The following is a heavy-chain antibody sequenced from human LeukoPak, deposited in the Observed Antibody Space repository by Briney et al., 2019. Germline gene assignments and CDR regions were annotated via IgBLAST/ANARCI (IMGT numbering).Heavy chain of an antibody. CDR3: ARAPAPYYGDSYFDY. D-gene: IGHD4-17*01. Sequence: SETLSLTCAVYGGSFSGYYWSWIRQPPGKGLEWIGEINHSGSTNYNPSLKSRVTISVDTSKNQFSLKLSSVTAADTAVYYCARAPAPYYGDSYFDYWGQGTLVTVSS. J-gene: IGHJ4*02. V-gene: IGHV4-34*01. CDR2: INHSGST. CDR1: GGSFSGYY.